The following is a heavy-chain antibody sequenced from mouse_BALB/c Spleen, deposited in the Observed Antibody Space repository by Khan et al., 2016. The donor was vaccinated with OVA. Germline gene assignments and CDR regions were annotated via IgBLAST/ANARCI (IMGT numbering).Heavy chain of an antibody. V-gene: IGHV9-3-1*01. Sequence: QVQLKQFGPELKKPGETVKISCRASGYTFTNYGMNWVKQAPGQGLKWMGWINTYIGEPTYADDFKGRFAFSLEASASTAYLQINNLKNEDTATYCCARSNGNYWFAYWGQGTLVTVSA. CDR1: GYTFTNYG. CDR3: ARSNGNYWFAY. D-gene: IGHD2-1*01. J-gene: IGHJ3*01. CDR2: INTYIGEP.